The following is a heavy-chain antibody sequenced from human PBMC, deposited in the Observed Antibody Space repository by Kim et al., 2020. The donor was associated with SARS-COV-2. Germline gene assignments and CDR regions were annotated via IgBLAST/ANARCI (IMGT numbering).Heavy chain of an antibody. D-gene: IGHD5-18*01. CDR2: IKSKTDGGTT. Sequence: GGSLRLSCAASGVTFSNAWMSWVRQAPGKGLEWVGRIKSKTDGGTTDYAAPVKGRFTISRDDSKNTLYLQMNSLKTEDTAVYYCTTVDTAMAYYFDYWGQGTLVPVSS. V-gene: IGHV3-15*01. CDR1: GVTFSNAW. J-gene: IGHJ4*02. CDR3: TTVDTAMAYYFDY.